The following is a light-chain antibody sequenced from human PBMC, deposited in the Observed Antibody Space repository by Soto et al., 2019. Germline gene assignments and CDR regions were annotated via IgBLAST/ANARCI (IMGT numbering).Light chain of an antibody. Sequence: EIVLTQSPATLSLSPGERATLSCRASQSVSSYLAWYQQKPGQAPRLLIYDASNRATGIPARFSGSGSGTDFTLTTSSLEPEDFAVYYCQQRSNWPPEFTFGPGTKVDIK. J-gene: IGKJ3*01. V-gene: IGKV3-11*01. CDR1: QSVSSY. CDR2: DAS. CDR3: QQRSNWPPEFT.